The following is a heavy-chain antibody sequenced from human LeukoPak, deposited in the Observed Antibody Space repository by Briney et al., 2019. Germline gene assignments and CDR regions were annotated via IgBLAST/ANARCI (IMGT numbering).Heavy chain of an antibody. J-gene: IGHJ6*02. CDR2: IYHSGST. CDR3: AREHYYGSPGYYGMDV. CDR1: GYSISSGYY. D-gene: IGHD3-10*01. Sequence: PSETLSLTCTVSGYSISSGYYWGWIRQPPGKGLEWIGSIYHSGSTYYNPSLKSRVTISVDTSKNQFPLKLSSVTAADTAVYYCAREHYYGSPGYYGMDVWGQGTTVTVSS. V-gene: IGHV4-38-2*02.